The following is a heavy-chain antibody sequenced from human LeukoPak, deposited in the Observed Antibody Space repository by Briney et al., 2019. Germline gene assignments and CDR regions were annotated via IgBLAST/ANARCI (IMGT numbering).Heavy chain of an antibody. V-gene: IGHV3-30*04. CDR3: ARAEGPSGWYYPFDY. CDR1: GFTFSSYA. Sequence: GGSLRLSCAASGFTFSSYAMHWVRQAPGKGLEWVAVISYDGSNKYYADSVKGRFTISRDNSKNTLYLQMNSLRAEDTAVYYCARAEGPSGWYYPFDYWGQGTLVTVSS. CDR2: ISYDGSNK. J-gene: IGHJ4*02. D-gene: IGHD6-19*01.